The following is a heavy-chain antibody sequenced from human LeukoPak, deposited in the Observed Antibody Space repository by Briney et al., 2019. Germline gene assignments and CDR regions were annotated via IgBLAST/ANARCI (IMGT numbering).Heavy chain of an antibody. D-gene: IGHD3-22*01. V-gene: IGHV4-4*07. Sequence: SETLSLTCIVSGGSISSYYWNWIRQSAGKGLEWIGRIYTSGSTNYNPSLKSRVTMSVDTSKNQFSLKLSSVTAADTAVYYCARSTSVYYYDSSGHWNLRGAFDIWGQGTMVTVSS. CDR2: IYTSGST. CDR3: ARSTSVYYYDSSGHWNLRGAFDI. J-gene: IGHJ3*02. CDR1: GGSISSYY.